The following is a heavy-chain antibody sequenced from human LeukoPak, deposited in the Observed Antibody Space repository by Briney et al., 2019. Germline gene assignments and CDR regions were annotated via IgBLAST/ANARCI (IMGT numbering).Heavy chain of an antibody. D-gene: IGHD4-17*01. CDR3: ARCPDYCDYGGYHYCMDV. J-gene: IGHJ6*03. CDR1: GYNFPGFY. V-gene: IGHV1-2*02. CDR2: INPNSGGT. Sequence: ASVKVSCMVSGYNFPGFYMHWVRQSPAQGLEWMGWINPNSGGTNYAQKFQGRVTMTRDTSISTAYMELSRLRSDDTAVYYCARCPDYCDYGGYHYCMDVWGKGTTVTVSS.